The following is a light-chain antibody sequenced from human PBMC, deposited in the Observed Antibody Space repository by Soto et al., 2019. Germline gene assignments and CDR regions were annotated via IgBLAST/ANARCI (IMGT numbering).Light chain of an antibody. J-gene: IGKJ1*01. CDR3: HQYHNFPRT. V-gene: IGKV1-5*03. CDR1: RDINTG. CDR2: KAS. Sequence: IQLTQSPSSLSASVGDRVTLTCRASRDINTGVAWYQQKPGQAPNLLIYKASTLESGVPSRFSGSGSGTEFTLTVSSLQPDDFATYYCHQYHNFPRTFGQGTKVDIK.